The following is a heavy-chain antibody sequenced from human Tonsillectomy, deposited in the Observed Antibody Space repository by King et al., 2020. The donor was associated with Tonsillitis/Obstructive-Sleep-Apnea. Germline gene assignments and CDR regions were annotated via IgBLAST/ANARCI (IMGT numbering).Heavy chain of an antibody. V-gene: IGHV1-69*12. D-gene: IGHD4-17*01. J-gene: IGHJ4*02. CDR2: IIPIFGTA. CDR3: ARSQHYGDYCYDY. CDR1: GGTFSSYA. Sequence: QLVQSGAEVKKPGSSVKVSCKASGGTFSSYAISWVRQAPGQGLEWMGGIIPIFGTAHYSQKFQGRVTITADESTSTAYMERSSLRSEDPAVYYCARSQHYGDYCYDYWVQGTLVTVSS.